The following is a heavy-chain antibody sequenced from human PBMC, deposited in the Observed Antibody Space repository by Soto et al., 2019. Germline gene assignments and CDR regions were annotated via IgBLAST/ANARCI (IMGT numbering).Heavy chain of an antibody. J-gene: IGHJ4*02. CDR1: GYTFTSYG. V-gene: IGHV1-18*01. Sequence: ASVKVSCKASGYTFTSYGISWVRQAPGQGLEWMGWISTYSDNTNYAQKLQGRVTMTTDTSTSTAYMELRSLRSDDTAVYYCARDATYGYSDYWGQGTLVTVSS. D-gene: IGHD3-10*01. CDR3: ARDATYGYSDY. CDR2: ISTYSDNT.